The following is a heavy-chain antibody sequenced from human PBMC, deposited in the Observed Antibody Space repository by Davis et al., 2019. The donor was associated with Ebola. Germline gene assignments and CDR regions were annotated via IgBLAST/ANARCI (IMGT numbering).Heavy chain of an antibody. CDR1: GGTFSSYT. CDR3: ARGLLNSSGWPKGYFQH. D-gene: IGHD6-19*01. Sequence: SVKVSCKASGGTFSSYTINWVRQAPGQGLEWMGGIIPIFGAPTYAQKFQGRVTITADESTSTAYMELSSLRSEDTAVYYCARGLLNSSGWPKGYFQHWGQGTLVTVSS. CDR2: IIPIFGAP. J-gene: IGHJ1*01. V-gene: IGHV1-69*13.